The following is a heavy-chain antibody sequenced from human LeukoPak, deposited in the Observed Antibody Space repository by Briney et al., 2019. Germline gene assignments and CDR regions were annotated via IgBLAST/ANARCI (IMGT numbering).Heavy chain of an antibody. V-gene: IGHV1-2*02. CDR2: INPNSGGT. D-gene: IGHD6-13*01. CDR1: GYTFTGYY. Sequence: SVKVSCKASGYTFTGYYMHWVRRAPGQGLEWMGWINPNSGGTNYAQKFQGRVTMTRDTSISTAYMELSRLRSDDTAVYYCASDGSSSWYGFAYWGQGTLVTVSS. CDR3: ASDGSSSWYGFAY. J-gene: IGHJ4*02.